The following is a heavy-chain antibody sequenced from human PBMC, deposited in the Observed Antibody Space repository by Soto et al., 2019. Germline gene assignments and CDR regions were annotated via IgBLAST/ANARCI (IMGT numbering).Heavy chain of an antibody. CDR1: GYTFTSYG. D-gene: IGHD2-15*01. CDR2: ISAYNGNT. CDR3: AREKALPIVVVVAAAFDI. J-gene: IGHJ3*02. Sequence: QVQLVQSGAEVKKPGASVKVSCKASGYTFTSYGISWVRQAPGQGLEWMGWISAYNGNTNYAQKLQGRVTMTTDTSTSTAYMELRSLRSDDTAVYYCAREKALPIVVVVAAAFDIWGQGTMVTVSS. V-gene: IGHV1-18*04.